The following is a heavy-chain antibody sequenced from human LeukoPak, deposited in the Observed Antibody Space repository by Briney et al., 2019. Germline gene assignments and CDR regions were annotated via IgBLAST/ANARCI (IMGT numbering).Heavy chain of an antibody. CDR2: IYTSGST. CDR3: AKYGAPDSGGLLGKPFFDS. J-gene: IGHJ4*02. CDR1: GGSISSYY. V-gene: IGHV4-4*07. D-gene: IGHD3-22*01. Sequence: SETLSLTCTVSGGSISSYYWSWIRQPAGKGLEWIGRIYTSGSTNYNPSLKSRVTMSVDTSKNQFSLKLSSVTAADTAVYYCAKYGAPDSGGLLGKPFFDSWGQGALVTVSS.